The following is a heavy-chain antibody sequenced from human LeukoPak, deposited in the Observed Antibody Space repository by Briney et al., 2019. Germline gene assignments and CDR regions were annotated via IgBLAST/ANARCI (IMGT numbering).Heavy chain of an antibody. D-gene: IGHD3-22*01. CDR1: GGTFSSYA. CDR3: ARANGVDYYDSSGYYY. V-gene: IGHV1-69*04. J-gene: IGHJ4*02. Sequence: ASVKVSCKASGGTFSSYAISWVRQAPGQGLEWMGRIIPILGIANYAQKFQDRVTITADKSTSTAYMELSSLRSEDTAVYYCARANGVDYYDSSGYYYWGQGTLVTVSS. CDR2: IIPILGIA.